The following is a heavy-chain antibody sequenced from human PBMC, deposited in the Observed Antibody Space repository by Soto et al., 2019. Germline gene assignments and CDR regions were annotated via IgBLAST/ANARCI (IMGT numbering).Heavy chain of an antibody. Sequence: QVQLVQSGAEVKKPGASVRVSCKPSGYTLTNYAIHWLRQAAGQRLEWLAWIDPGSGNPTYSQKFQGRITLSRDNSASTFYMDLSSLTSEDTAVYFCTRDLNGGNPFDYWGQGTLVTVSS. V-gene: IGHV1-3*01. CDR3: TRDLNGGNPFDY. CDR2: IDPGSGNP. J-gene: IGHJ4*02. D-gene: IGHD2-8*01. CDR1: GYTLTNYA.